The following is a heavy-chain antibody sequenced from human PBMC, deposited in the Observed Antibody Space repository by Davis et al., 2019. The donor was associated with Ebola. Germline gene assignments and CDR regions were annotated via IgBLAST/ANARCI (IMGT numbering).Heavy chain of an antibody. V-gene: IGHV3-23*05. CDR2: VNNNDNP. CDR1: GFSFRSFA. D-gene: IGHD6-19*01. CDR3: AKDHGSSGWPTFDL. J-gene: IGHJ4*02. Sequence: GESLKISCAGSGFSFRSFAMSWVRQSPGKGLEWVASVNNNDNPYYADSVKGRFTVSKDNSNNILILQMNSLRVEDTATYYCAKDHGSSGWPTFDLWGQGTLVTVSS.